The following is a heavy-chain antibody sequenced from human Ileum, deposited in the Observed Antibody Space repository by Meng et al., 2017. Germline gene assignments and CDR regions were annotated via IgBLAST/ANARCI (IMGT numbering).Heavy chain of an antibody. J-gene: IGHJ4*02. V-gene: IGHV1-18*01. Sequence: QVQLVQSGAEVKKHGAAVKGSCKASGYIFTRYGISWVRQAPGQGLEWMGWISAYSGNTKYAQKLQGRVTMTTDTSTSTAYMELRNLRSDDTAVYYCAKDSVATATQFDSWGQGTLVTVSS. CDR1: GYIFTRYG. CDR2: ISAYSGNT. CDR3: AKDSVATATQFDS. D-gene: IGHD5-12*01.